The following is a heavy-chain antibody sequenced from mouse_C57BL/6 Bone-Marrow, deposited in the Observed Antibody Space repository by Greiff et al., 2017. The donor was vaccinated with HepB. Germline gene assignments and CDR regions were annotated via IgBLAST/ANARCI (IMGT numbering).Heavy chain of an antibody. V-gene: IGHV1-50*01. CDR3: APYSRYFDY. D-gene: IGHD2-12*01. CDR2: IDPSDSYT. CDR1: GYTFTSYW. J-gene: IGHJ2*01. Sequence: QVQLQQPGAELVKPGASVKLSCKASGYTFTSYWMQWVKQRPGQGLEWIGEIDPSDSYTNYNQKFKGKATLTVDTSSSTAYMQLRSLTSEDSAVYYCAPYSRYFDYWGQGTTLTVSS.